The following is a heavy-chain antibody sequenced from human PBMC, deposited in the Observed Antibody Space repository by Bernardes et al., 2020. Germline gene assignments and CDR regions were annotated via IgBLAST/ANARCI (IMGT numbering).Heavy chain of an antibody. D-gene: IGHD4-17*01. Sequence: GGSLRLSCAASGFTFSSYSMNWVRQAPGKGLEWVSYISSSSSTIYYADSVKGRFTISRDNAKNSLYLQMNSLRAEDTAVYYCARDGLMTTVTTHFDYWGQGTLVTVSS. CDR3: ARDGLMTTVTTHFDY. J-gene: IGHJ4*02. CDR1: GFTFSSYS. V-gene: IGHV3-48*01. CDR2: ISSSSSTI.